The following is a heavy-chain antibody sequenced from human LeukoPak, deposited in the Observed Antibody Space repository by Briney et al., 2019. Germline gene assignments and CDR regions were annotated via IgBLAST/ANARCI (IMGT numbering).Heavy chain of an antibody. CDR2: ISASNGNA. CDR1: GYTFTTYG. Sequence: ASVKVSCKASGYTFTTYGITWVRQAPGQGLEWMGWISASNGNANYAQNLQGRVTMTTDTSTGTAYIELRSLRSDDTAVYYCARSKGGGYGDHYLSPNWGQGTLVTVSS. D-gene: IGHD4-17*01. CDR3: ARSKGGGYGDHYLSPN. V-gene: IGHV1-18*01. J-gene: IGHJ4*02.